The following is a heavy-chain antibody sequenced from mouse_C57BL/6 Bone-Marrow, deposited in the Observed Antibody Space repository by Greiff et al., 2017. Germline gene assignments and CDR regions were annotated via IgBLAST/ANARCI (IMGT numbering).Heavy chain of an antibody. J-gene: IGHJ4*01. CDR1: GFTFSSYA. Sequence: EVKVEESGEGLVKPGGSLKLSCAASGFTFSSYAMSWVRQTPEKRLEWVAYISSGGDYIYYADTVKGRFTISRDNARNTLYLQMSSLKSEDTAMYYCTRERGYSNYDAMDYWGQGTSVTVSS. V-gene: IGHV5-9-1*02. CDR2: ISSGGDYI. D-gene: IGHD2-5*01. CDR3: TRERGYSNYDAMDY.